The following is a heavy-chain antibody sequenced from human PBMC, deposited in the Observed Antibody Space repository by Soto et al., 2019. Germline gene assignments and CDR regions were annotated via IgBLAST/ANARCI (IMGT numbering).Heavy chain of an antibody. CDR1: SRCISSGAYR. J-gene: IGHJ6*02. CDR2: IDNSVST. CDR3: ATQGFGVLHGLVDV. V-gene: IGHV4-30-4*01. D-gene: IGHD3-10*01. Sequence: SEALALTCIVYSRCISSGAYRWRKILDPPGKGLEWIGHIDNSVSTYSNPSLRSRVTISVDTAKNQFSLKLSSMTAADTAVYYCATQGFGVLHGLVDVWGQGTTVSVSS.